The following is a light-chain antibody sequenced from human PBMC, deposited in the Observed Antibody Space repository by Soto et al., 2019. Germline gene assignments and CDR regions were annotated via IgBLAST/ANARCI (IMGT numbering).Light chain of an antibody. Sequence: QSALTQPPSASGSPGQSVTISCTGTSRDIGGYVSVSWYQQYPGKAPKLMISEDTERSSGVPHRFSGSKSGNTASLTVSGLQDEDEDDYYCSSYAGNDILVFGGGTKLTVL. CDR2: EDT. CDR3: SSYAGNDILV. V-gene: IGLV2-8*01. CDR1: SRDIGGYVS. J-gene: IGLJ2*01.